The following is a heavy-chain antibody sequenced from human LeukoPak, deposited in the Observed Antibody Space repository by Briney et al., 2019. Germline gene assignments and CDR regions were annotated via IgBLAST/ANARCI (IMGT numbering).Heavy chain of an antibody. D-gene: IGHD3-3*01. CDR3: ARDRPLYDFWSGYYPYFDY. CDR2: ISAYNGNT. J-gene: IGHJ4*02. V-gene: IGHV1-18*04. Sequence: ASVKVSCKASGYTFTSYYMHWVRQAPGQGLEWMGWISAYNGNTNYAQKLQGRVTMTTDTSTSTAYMELRSLRSDDTAVYYCARDRPLYDFWSGYYPYFDYWGQGTLVTVSS. CDR1: GYTFTSYY.